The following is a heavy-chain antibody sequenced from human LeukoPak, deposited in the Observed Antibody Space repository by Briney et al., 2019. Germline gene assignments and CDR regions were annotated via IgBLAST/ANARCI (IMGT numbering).Heavy chain of an antibody. D-gene: IGHD7-27*01. Sequence: GESLKIPRKGTGYSFTSYWIGWVRQMPGKGLEWLGIIYPGDSDTRYSPSFQGQVTMSADKSISTAYLQWSSLKASDTAMYYCARATSQLGIDYWGRGTLVTVSS. CDR2: IYPGDSDT. J-gene: IGHJ4*02. CDR3: ARATSQLGIDY. CDR1: GYSFTSYW. V-gene: IGHV5-51*01.